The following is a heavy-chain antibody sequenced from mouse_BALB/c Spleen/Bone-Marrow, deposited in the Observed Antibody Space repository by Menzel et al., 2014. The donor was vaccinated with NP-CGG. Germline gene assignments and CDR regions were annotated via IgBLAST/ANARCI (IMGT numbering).Heavy chain of an antibody. Sequence: VQEVESGPELAKPGASVKMSCKASGYTFTDTWIHWIKQRPGQGLEWIGYINPSTGYAEYNQNFKDKATLTVDKSSSTAYMQLSSLTSEDSAVYYCARDYWGQGTTLTVSS. J-gene: IGHJ2*01. CDR2: INPSTGYA. CDR3: ARDY. V-gene: IGHV1-7*01. CDR1: GYTFTDTW.